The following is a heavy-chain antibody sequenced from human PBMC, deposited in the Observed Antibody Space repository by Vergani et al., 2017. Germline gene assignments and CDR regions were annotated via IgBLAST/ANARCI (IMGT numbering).Heavy chain of an antibody. J-gene: IGHJ6*03. CDR2: ISGSGGST. Sequence: EVQLLESGGGLVQPGGSLRLSCAASGFTFSSYAMSWVRQAPGKGLEWISAISGSGGSTYYADSVKGRFTISRDNSKNTLYLQMNSLRAEDTAVYYCAKARLYCSSISCHYYYDMDVWGKGTTVTVSS. CDR1: GFTFSSYA. D-gene: IGHD2-2*01. V-gene: IGHV3-23*01. CDR3: AKARLYCSSISCHYYYDMDV.